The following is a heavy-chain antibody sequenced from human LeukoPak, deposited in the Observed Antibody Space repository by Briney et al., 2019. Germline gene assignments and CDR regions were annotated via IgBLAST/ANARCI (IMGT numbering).Heavy chain of an antibody. V-gene: IGHV4-39*01. D-gene: IGHD2-15*01. CDR1: GGSISSSSYY. Sequence: SETLSLTCTVSGGSISSSSYYWGWIRQPPGKGLEWIGSIYYSGSTYYNPSLKSRVTISVDTSKNQFSLKLSSVTAADTAVYYCARGAYCSGGSCYKYFDYWGQGTLVTVSS. CDR3: ARGAYCSGGSCYKYFDY. CDR2: IYYSGST. J-gene: IGHJ4*02.